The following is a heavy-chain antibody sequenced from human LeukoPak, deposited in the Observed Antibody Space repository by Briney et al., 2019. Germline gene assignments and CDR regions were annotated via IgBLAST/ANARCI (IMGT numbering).Heavy chain of an antibody. CDR2: IYYSGST. CDR1: GRSISIYY. D-gene: IGHD6-19*01. V-gene: IGHV4-59*01. J-gene: IGHJ5*02. CDR3: ARFIEVARNWFDP. Sequence: SETLSLTCTVSGRSISIYYWSWTRQPPGKGPEWLGYIYYSGSTNYNPSLKRRVTISIDTSKNQFSLKLSSVTAADTAVYHCARFIEVARNWFDPWGQGTLVTVSS.